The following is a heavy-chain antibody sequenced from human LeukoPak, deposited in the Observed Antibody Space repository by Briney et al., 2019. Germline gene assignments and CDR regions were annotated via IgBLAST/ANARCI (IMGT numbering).Heavy chain of an antibody. CDR2: XSSSSSTI. J-gene: IGHJ4*02. CDR1: TFXXXX. D-gene: IGHD1-26*01. V-gene: IGHV3-48*01. CDR3: ARLVLGGAGSSYYFDY. Sequence: TFXXXXMXWXXXXPGKGLEWVSYXSSSSSTIYYADSVKGGFTISRDNAKNSLYLQMNSLRAEDTAVYYCARLVLGGAGSSYYFDYWGQGTLVTVSS.